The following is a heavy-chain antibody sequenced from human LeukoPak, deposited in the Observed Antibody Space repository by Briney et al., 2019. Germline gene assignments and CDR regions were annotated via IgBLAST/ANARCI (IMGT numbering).Heavy chain of an antibody. Sequence: SETLSLTCAVYGGSFSGYYWSWIRQPPGKGLEWIGEINHSGSTNYNPSLESRVTISVDTSKNQFSLKLSSVTAADTAVYYCARGRPIAVAGIRFDYWGQGTLVTVSS. D-gene: IGHD6-19*01. CDR3: ARGRPIAVAGIRFDY. J-gene: IGHJ4*02. V-gene: IGHV4-34*01. CDR1: GGSFSGYY. CDR2: INHSGST.